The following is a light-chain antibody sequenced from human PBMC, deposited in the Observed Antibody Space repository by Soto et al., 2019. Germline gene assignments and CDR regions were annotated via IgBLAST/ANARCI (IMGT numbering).Light chain of an antibody. J-gene: IGKJ1*01. CDR2: DAS. CDR3: QQYWSSTWT. V-gene: IGKV3-20*01. CDR1: QSVSSN. Sequence: ETVMTQSPATLSVSPGERATLSCRTSQSVSSNLAWYQHKPGQAPRLLIYDASNRATGIPDRFSGSGSGTDFTLTISRLEPEYFAVYFCQQYWSSTWTLGQATKGDNK.